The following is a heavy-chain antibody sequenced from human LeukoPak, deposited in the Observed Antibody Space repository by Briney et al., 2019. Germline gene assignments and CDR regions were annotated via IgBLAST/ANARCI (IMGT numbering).Heavy chain of an antibody. CDR3: SGVVSPSKRLRFDQLDYYYYGMDV. CDR1: GFTFISYA. Sequence: GRSLRLSCAASGFTFISYAMHWVRQAPGKGLEWVAVISYDGSNISYADSVKGRFTISRDNAKNTLYLQMNIIRAEDTALYYFSGVVSPSKRLRFDQLDYYYYGMDVWGQGTTVTVAS. CDR2: ISYDGSNI. D-gene: IGHD5-12*01. V-gene: IGHV3-30-3*01. J-gene: IGHJ6*02.